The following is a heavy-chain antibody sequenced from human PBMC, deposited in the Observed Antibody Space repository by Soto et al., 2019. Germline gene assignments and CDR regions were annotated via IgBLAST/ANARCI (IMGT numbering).Heavy chain of an antibody. CDR2: TYITGDS. D-gene: IGHD3-3*01. V-gene: IGHV4-4*07. CDR3: ARDMRVFGGMDV. J-gene: IGHJ6*02. CDR1: GCSITSHY. Sequence: QVQLEESGPGLVKNSETLSLTCTISGCSITSHYWSWIRQPAGKGLEWIGRTYITGDSNYSPSLKSRVTMSLDTYKHQFSLKLSSATAADTAVYYCARDMRVFGGMDVGGRGTTVTVSS.